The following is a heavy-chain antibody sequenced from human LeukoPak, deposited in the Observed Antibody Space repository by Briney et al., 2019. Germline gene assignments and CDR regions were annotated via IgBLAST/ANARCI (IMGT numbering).Heavy chain of an antibody. CDR1: GFTVSNHY. Sequence: GGSLRLSCAASGFTVSNHYMIWVRQAPGKGLEWVSVVYSDGGAYYADSVKGRFTMTRDNSWNTLYLQMNSLRAEDTAVYYCARGTSWQQRAFDIWGQGTVVTVS. CDR2: VYSDGGA. V-gene: IGHV3-66*01. D-gene: IGHD6-13*01. J-gene: IGHJ3*02. CDR3: ARGTSWQQRAFDI.